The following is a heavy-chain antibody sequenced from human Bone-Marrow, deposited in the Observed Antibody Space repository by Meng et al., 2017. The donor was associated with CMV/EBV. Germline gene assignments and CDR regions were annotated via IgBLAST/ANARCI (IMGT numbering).Heavy chain of an antibody. Sequence: ASVKDSCKASGYTFTGYYMHWVRQAPGQGLEWMGWINPNSGGTNYAQKFQGRVTMTRDTSISTAYMELSRLRSDDTAVYYCAELGYCSSTSCRTEALDAFDIWGQGTMVTVSS. CDR3: AELGYCSSTSCRTEALDAFDI. D-gene: IGHD2-2*01. J-gene: IGHJ3*02. CDR1: GYTFTGYY. V-gene: IGHV1-2*02. CDR2: INPNSGGT.